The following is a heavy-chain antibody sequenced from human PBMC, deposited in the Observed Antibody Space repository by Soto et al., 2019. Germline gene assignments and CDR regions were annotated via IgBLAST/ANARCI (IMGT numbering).Heavy chain of an antibody. CDR2: NYYSGST. V-gene: IGHV4-59*01. CDR1: GGSISSYY. Sequence: SETLSLTCTVSGGSISSYYWSWIRQPPGKGLEWIGYNYYSGSTNCNPSLKSRVAISVDTSKNQFSLKLTSVTAADTAVYYCARGKDGAVAGFDYWGQGTLVTVS. CDR3: ARGKDGAVAGFDY. D-gene: IGHD6-19*01. J-gene: IGHJ4*02.